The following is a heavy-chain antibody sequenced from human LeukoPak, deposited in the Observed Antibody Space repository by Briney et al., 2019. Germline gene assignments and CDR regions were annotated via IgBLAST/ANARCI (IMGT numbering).Heavy chain of an antibody. CDR3: ARAPLLFDAFDI. V-gene: IGHV3-21*01. CDR1: GFTFSSYS. CDR2: ISSSSSYI. D-gene: IGHD3-10*01. J-gene: IGHJ3*02. Sequence: GGSLRLSCAASGFTFSSYSMNWVRQAPGKGLEWVSSISSSSSYIYYADSVKGRFTISRDNSKNTLYLQMNSLRAEDTAVYYCARAPLLFDAFDIWGQGTMVTVSS.